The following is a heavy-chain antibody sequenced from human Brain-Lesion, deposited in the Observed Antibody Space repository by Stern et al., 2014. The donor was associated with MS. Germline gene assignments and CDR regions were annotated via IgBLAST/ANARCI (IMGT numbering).Heavy chain of an antibody. CDR1: GFSFNGYA. V-gene: IGHV3-9*01. CDR2: GSWNSLTL. J-gene: IGHJ6*02. D-gene: IGHD3-10*01. CDR3: ARGRGVFYYSNAMDV. Sequence: VHLVESGPDLVKPSRTLCLPCIASGFSFNGYAMHWVRHGPGTGKERDSGGSWNSLTLGYSDSAQGRFTTSRDNADNTLYLQPNSLRPEDTALYYCARGRGVFYYSNAMDVWGQGTTVTVSS.